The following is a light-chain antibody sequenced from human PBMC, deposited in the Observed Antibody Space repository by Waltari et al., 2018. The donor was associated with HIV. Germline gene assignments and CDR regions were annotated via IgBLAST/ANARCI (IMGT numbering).Light chain of an antibody. CDR1: SSDVGGYDY. CDR3: SSHAGSNNYV. V-gene: IGLV2-8*01. Sequence: QSALTQPPSASGSPGPSVTISCSGNSSDVGGYDYVSCYQQHPGKAPRLMIYEVSKRPSGVPDRFSGSKSGNTASLTVSGLQAEDEADYYCSSHAGSNNYVFGTGTKVTVL. CDR2: EVS. J-gene: IGLJ1*01.